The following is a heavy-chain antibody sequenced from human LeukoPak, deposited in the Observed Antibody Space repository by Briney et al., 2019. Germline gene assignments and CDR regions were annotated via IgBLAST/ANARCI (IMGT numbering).Heavy chain of an antibody. D-gene: IGHD2-8*01. J-gene: IGHJ4*02. CDR3: ARVPLGYCTNGVCYTFDY. V-gene: IGHV1-18*01. CDR2: ISAYNGNT. CDR1: GYTFTSYG. Sequence: AAVKVSFKSSGYTFTSYGISWVRQPPGQGLEWVGWISAYNGNTNYAQKLQGRVTITTDTSTSTAYMELRSLRSDDTAVYYCARVPLGYCTNGVCYTFDYWGQGTLVTVSS.